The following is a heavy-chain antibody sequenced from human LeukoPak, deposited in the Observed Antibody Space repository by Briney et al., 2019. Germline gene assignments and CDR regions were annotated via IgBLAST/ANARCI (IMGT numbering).Heavy chain of an antibody. D-gene: IGHD3-10*01. CDR2: INPSGGST. CDR3: ARGTYYYGSGSPNWFDP. J-gene: IGHJ5*02. Sequence: ASVKVSCKASGYTFTSYYMHWVRQAPGQGLEWMGIINPSGGSTSYAQKFQGRVTMTRDTSTSTVHMELSSLRSEDTAVYYCARGTYYYGSGSPNWFDPWGQGTLVTVSS. V-gene: IGHV1-46*01. CDR1: GYTFTSYY.